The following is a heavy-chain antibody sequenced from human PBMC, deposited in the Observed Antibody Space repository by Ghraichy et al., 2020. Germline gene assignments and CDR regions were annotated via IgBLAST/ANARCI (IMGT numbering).Heavy chain of an antibody. V-gene: IGHV3-23*01. Sequence: GGSLRLSCAASGFTFSSYAMSWVRQAPGKGLEWVSAISGSGGSTYYADSVNGRFTISRDNSKNTLYLQMNSLRAEDTAVYYCAKDLDSSSWYPAVGFDYWGQGTLVTVSS. J-gene: IGHJ4*02. CDR1: GFTFSSYA. CDR3: AKDLDSSSWYPAVGFDY. D-gene: IGHD6-13*01. CDR2: ISGSGGST.